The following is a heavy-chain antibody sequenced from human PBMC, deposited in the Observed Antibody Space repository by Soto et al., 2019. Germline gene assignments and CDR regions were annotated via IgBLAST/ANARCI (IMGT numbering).Heavy chain of an antibody. V-gene: IGHV3-33*01. J-gene: IGHJ6*02. Sequence: QVQLVESGGGVVQPGRSLRLSCAVSGFTFSSYGMHWVRQAPGKGLEWVAIIWSDGSNKYYGDSVKGRFTISRDNSKNTLYLQMNSLRAEDTAVYYCARRSSGTNSMDVWGQGTTVTVSS. D-gene: IGHD3-10*01. CDR3: ARRSSGTNSMDV. CDR1: GFTFSSYG. CDR2: IWSDGSNK.